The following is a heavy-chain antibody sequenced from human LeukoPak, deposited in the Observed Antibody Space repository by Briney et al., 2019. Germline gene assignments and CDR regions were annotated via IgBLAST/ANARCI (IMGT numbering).Heavy chain of an antibody. V-gene: IGHV1-18*01. CDR2: ISAYNGNT. CDR1: GYTFTSYG. Sequence: ASVKVSCKASGYTFTSYGISWVRQAPGQGLEWMGWISAYNGNTNYAQKLQGRVTMTTDTSTSTAYMELRSLRSDDTAVYYCARDSYDILTGPSMESDYWGQGTLVTVSS. J-gene: IGHJ4*02. CDR3: ARDSYDILTGPSMESDY. D-gene: IGHD3-9*01.